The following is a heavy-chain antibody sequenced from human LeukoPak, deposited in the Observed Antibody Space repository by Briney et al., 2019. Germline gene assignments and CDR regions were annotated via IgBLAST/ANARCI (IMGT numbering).Heavy chain of an antibody. D-gene: IGHD1-26*01. CDR3: ARGPPWELLEAGIDY. CDR2: IIPIFGTA. CDR1: GGTFSSYA. J-gene: IGHJ4*02. V-gene: IGHV1-69*05. Sequence: SVKVSCKPSGGTFSSYAISWVRQAPGQGLEWMGRIIPIFGTANYAQKFQGRVTITTDESTSTAYMELSSLRSEDTAVYYCARGPPWELLEAGIDYWGQGTLVTVSS.